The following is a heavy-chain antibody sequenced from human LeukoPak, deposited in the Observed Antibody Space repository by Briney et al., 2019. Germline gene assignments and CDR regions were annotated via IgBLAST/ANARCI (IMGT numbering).Heavy chain of an antibody. V-gene: IGHV4-39*07. CDR3: ARAYCSGGSCSLGAFDI. D-gene: IGHD2-15*01. Sequence: SETLSLTCTVSGGSISTSNYYWGWIRQPPGKGLEWIGNIFYSGSTYYSPSLRSRVTISLDTSRNQFSLKLNSVTAADTAVYYCARAYCSGGSCSLGAFDIWGQGAMVTVSS. CDR2: IFYSGST. CDR1: GGSISTSNYY. J-gene: IGHJ3*02.